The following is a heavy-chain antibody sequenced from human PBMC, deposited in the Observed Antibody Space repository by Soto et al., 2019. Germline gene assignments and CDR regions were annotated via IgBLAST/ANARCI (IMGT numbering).Heavy chain of an antibody. Sequence: SETLSLTCTVSGGSISSGGYYWSWIRQHPGKGLEWIGYIYYSGSTYYNPSLKSRVTISVDTSKNQFSLKLSSVTAADTAVYYCATHPALALINSGYDFYFDYWGQGTLVTVSS. CDR3: ATHPALALINSGYDFYFDY. J-gene: IGHJ4*02. D-gene: IGHD5-12*01. CDR1: GGSISSGGYY. CDR2: IYYSGST. V-gene: IGHV4-31*03.